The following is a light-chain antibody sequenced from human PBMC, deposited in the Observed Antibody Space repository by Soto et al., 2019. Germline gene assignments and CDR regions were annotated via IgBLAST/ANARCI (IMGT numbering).Light chain of an antibody. J-gene: IGLJ2*01. CDR1: SSDVGGYNY. V-gene: IGLV2-8*01. CDR2: EVS. Sequence: QSALTQPPSASGSPGQSVTISCTGTSSDVGGYNYVSWYQQHPGKAPKLMISEVSKRPSGVPDRFSGSNSGNTASLTVSGLQAEDEADYYCSSFAGNNNVVFGGGTQLTVL. CDR3: SSFAGNNNVV.